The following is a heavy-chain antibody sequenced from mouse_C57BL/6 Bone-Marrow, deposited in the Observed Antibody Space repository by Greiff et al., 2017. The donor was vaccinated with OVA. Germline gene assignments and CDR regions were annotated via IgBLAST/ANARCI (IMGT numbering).Heavy chain of an antibody. CDR1: GYTFTDYY. CDR2: INPNNGGT. J-gene: IGHJ1*03. Sequence: EVQLQQSGPELVKPGASVKISCKASGYTFTDYYMNWVKQSHGKSLEWIGDINPNNGGTSYNQKFKGKATLTVDKSSSTAYMERLSLTSEDSAVYYCARWDGYSYCDVWGTGTTVTVSS. V-gene: IGHV1-26*01. D-gene: IGHD2-3*01. CDR3: ARWDGYSYCDV.